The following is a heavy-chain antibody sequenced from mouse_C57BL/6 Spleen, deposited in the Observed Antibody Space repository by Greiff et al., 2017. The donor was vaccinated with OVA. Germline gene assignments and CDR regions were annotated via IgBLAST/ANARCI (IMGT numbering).Heavy chain of an antibody. J-gene: IGHJ2*01. CDR2: IRLKSDNYAT. CDR3: TGVGYFDY. CDR1: GFTFSNYW. Sequence: EVQLVESGGGLVQPGGSMKLSCVASGFTFSNYWMNWVRQSPEKGLEWVAQIRLKSDNYATHYAESVKGRFTISRDDSKSSVYLQMNNLRAEDTGIYYCTGVGYFDYWGQGTTLTVSS. V-gene: IGHV6-3*01.